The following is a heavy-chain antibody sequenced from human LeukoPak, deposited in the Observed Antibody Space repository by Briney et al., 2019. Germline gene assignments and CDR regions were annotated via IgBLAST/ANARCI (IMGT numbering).Heavy chain of an antibody. CDR3: ARDSSSWSYYYYGMDV. Sequence: GGSLRLSCAASGFTFSSYSMNWVRQAPGKGLEWVSSISSSSSYIYYADSVKGRFTISRDNVKNSLYLQMNSLRAEDTAVYYCARDSSSWSYYYYGMDVWGQGTTVTVSS. V-gene: IGHV3-21*01. D-gene: IGHD6-13*01. CDR2: ISSSSSYI. J-gene: IGHJ6*02. CDR1: GFTFSSYS.